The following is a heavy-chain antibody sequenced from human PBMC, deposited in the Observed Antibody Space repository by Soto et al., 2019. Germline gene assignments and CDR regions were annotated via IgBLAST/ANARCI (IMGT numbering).Heavy chain of an antibody. CDR2: SIPIQGRA. CDR3: AKSLVFVDHAYMDV. Sequence: QVQLVQSGAEVRKPGSSVKVSCEASGGSFISYIFTWVRQAPGQGLEWMGRSIPIQGRADYALKFQDRVTITADGSTQTVYMELRSLRPEDTALYYCAKSLVFVDHAYMDVWGKGPTVSVSS. V-gene: IGHV1-69*02. CDR1: GGSFISYI. J-gene: IGHJ6*03. D-gene: IGHD2-21*01.